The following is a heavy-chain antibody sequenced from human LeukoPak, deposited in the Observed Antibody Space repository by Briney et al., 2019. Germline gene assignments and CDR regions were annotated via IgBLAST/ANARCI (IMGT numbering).Heavy chain of an antibody. CDR3: TRDRGTYNWFDP. Sequence: GGALRLSCAASGFTFSGSAVHWVRQSSGKGLEWVGHIDKKDNLYATAYAESVKGRFTISRDDSKDTAFLHMDSLKTEDTALYYCTRDRGTYNWFDPWGQGTLVTVSS. V-gene: IGHV3-73*01. CDR2: IDKKDNLYAT. J-gene: IGHJ5*02. D-gene: IGHD2-15*01. CDR1: GFTFSGSA.